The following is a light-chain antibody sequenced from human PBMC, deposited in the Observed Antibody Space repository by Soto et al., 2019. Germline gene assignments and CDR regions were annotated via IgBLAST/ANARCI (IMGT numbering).Light chain of an antibody. CDR1: SSNIGAGYD. J-gene: IGLJ2*01. CDR2: GNT. V-gene: IGLV1-40*01. CDR3: QSYDISLTVYVV. Sequence: QSVLTQPPSVSGAPGQTVTISCTGSSSNIGAGYDVQWYQQLPGAAPQLVIFGNTNRPSGVPDRFSGSRSGTSASLDIIGLQAEDEGDYYCQSYDISLTVYVVFGGGTKVTVL.